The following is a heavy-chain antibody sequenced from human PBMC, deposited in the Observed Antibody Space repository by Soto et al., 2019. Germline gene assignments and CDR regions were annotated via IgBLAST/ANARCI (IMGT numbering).Heavy chain of an antibody. CDR1: GYTFTSYA. V-gene: IGHV1-3*01. Sequence: ASVKVSCKASGYTFTSYAMHWVRQAPGQRLEWMGWINPNSGNTGYAQKFQGRVTMTTDTSTSTAYMELRSLRSDDTAVYYCARGDLVWFDPWGQGTLVTVSS. CDR2: INPNSGNT. CDR3: ARGDLVWFDP. J-gene: IGHJ5*02.